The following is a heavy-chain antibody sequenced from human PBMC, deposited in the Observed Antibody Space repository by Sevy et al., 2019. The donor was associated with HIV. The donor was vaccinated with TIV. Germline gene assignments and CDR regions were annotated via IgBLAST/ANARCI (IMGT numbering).Heavy chain of an antibody. D-gene: IGHD6-13*01. CDR2: ISGYNVHT. J-gene: IGHJ4*02. CDR1: GYTFITYG. CDR3: ARHAYSTLDRVAAADSSLDF. Sequence: ASVKVSCKASGYTFITYGITWVRQAPGQGLEWMGWISGYNVHTKYPRELQGRVTITTDTSTSTAYLVLRSLTSDDTAVYYCARHAYSTLDRVAAADSSLDFWGQGTLVTVSS. V-gene: IGHV1-18*01.